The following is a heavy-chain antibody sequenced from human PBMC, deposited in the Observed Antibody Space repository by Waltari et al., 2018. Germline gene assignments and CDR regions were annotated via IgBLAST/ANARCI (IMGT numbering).Heavy chain of an antibody. V-gene: IGHV3-23*01. Sequence: EVKLLESGGGLVQPGGSLRLSCTGAGFTFSSYAMRWVRQAPGEGLKWLAGISGSGAFTFYADSAKGHFTISRDNSKNTLYLQMTSVKAEDTGVYFCAKGEFEYQPWSFDYWGQGILVNVSS. CDR2: ISGSGAFT. D-gene: IGHD2-2*01. CDR1: GFTFSSYA. J-gene: IGHJ4*02. CDR3: AKGEFEYQPWSFDY.